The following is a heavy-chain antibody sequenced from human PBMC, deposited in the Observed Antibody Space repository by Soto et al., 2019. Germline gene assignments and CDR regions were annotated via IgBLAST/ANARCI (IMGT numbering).Heavy chain of an antibody. CDR3: ARDPGDCSSTSCYTGEYYYYYGMDV. V-gene: IGHV1-69*13. CDR2: IIPIFGTA. CDR1: GGTFSSYA. J-gene: IGHJ6*02. D-gene: IGHD2-2*02. Sequence: SVKVSCKASGGTFSSYAISWVRQAPGQGLEWMGGIIPIFGTANYAQKFQGRVTITADESTSTAYMELSSLRSEDTAVYYCARDPGDCSSTSCYTGEYYYYYGMDVWGQGTTVTVSS.